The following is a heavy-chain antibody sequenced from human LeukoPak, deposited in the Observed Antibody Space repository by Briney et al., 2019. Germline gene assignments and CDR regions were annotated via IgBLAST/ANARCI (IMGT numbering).Heavy chain of an antibody. Sequence: ASMKVSCRTSGYTFTSHGITWVRQAPGQGLEWMGWISGYNGDTIYAQKFQGRVTMTTDASTSTAYMELRSLRSDDTAVYYCARERIQLEKFDYWGQGTLVTVSS. D-gene: IGHD1-1*01. CDR1: GYTFTSHG. J-gene: IGHJ4*02. CDR3: ARERIQLEKFDY. V-gene: IGHV1-18*01. CDR2: ISGYNGDT.